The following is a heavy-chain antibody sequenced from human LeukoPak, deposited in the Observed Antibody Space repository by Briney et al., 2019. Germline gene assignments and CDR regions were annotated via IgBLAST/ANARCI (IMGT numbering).Heavy chain of an antibody. CDR1: GFTFSSYG. V-gene: IGHV3-30*02. CDR2: IRYDGSNK. J-gene: IGHJ4*02. CDR3: VKDHCSSTSCYYLDY. Sequence: GGSLRLSCAASGFTFSSYGMHWVRQAPGKGLEWVAFIRYDGSNKYYADSVKGRFTISRDNSKNTLYLQMNSLRAEDTAVYYCVKDHCSSTSCYYLDYWGQGTLVTVSS. D-gene: IGHD2-2*01.